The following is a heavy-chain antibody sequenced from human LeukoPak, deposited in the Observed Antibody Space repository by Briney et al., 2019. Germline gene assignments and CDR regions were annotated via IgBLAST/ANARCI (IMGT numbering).Heavy chain of an antibody. D-gene: IGHD1-26*01. CDR2: ISYDGSNK. CDR3: ARDKVVGPSNFDY. J-gene: IGHJ4*02. CDR1: GFIFSHYA. Sequence: PGGSLRLSCAASGFIFSHYAMNWVRQAPGKGLEWVAVISYDGSNKYYADSVKGRFTISRDNSKNTLYLQMNSLRAEDTAVYYCARDKVVGPSNFDYWGQGTLVTVSS. V-gene: IGHV3-30*04.